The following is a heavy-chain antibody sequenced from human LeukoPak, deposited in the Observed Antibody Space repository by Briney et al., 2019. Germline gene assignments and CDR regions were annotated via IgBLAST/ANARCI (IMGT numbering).Heavy chain of an antibody. V-gene: IGHV4-4*02. CDR2: MYLSGTT. CDR3: AGLVGRYSSGLYYYYFDY. J-gene: IGHJ4*02. CDR1: GDSINSLDL. Sequence: SETLSLTCTVSGDSINSLDLWSWVRQPPGKGREWIGEMYLSGTTHSNPSVKSRVTISIDKSKNQFFLNLSSVTAADTAVYYCAGLVGRYSSGLYYYYFDYWGQGTLVTVSS. D-gene: IGHD3-22*01.